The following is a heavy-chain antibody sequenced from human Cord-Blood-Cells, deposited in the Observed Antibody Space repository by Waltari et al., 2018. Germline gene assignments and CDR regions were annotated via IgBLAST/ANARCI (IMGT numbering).Heavy chain of an antibody. Sequence: EVQLVETGGGLIQPGGSLRLSCPASGFTVSSNYMSWVRQAPGKGLEWVSVIYSGGSKYYADAEKGRVTIARDNSKNTLYLQMNSLRAEDTAVYYCAGGESRYDYIWGSYRYAFDIWGQGTMVTVSS. J-gene: IGHJ3*02. D-gene: IGHD3-16*02. V-gene: IGHV3-53*02. CDR2: IYSGGSK. CDR3: AGGESRYDYIWGSYRYAFDI. CDR1: GFTVSSNY.